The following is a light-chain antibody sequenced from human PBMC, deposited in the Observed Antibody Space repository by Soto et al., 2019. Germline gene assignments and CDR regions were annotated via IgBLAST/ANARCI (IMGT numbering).Light chain of an antibody. Sequence: IKMNESPSCLSATIGARVTNTYRASQSISSYLNWYQQKPGKAPKLLIYAASSLQSGVPSRFSGSGSGTDFTLTISSLQPEDFATYYCQQSYSTPRTFGQGTRLEIK. CDR2: AAS. CDR1: QSISSY. J-gene: IGKJ5*01. V-gene: IGKV1-39*01. CDR3: QQSYSTPRT.